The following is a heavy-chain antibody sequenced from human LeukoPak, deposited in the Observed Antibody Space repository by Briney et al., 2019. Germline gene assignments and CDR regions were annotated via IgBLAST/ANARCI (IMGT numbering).Heavy chain of an antibody. V-gene: IGHV1-2*02. J-gene: IGHJ6*02. D-gene: IGHD2-2*01. CDR1: GYTFSGFY. Sequence: ASVKVSCKASGYTFSGFYMHWVRQAPGQGLEWMGWINPNSGGTKYAQKFQGRVTMTRDTSISTAYMELSRLTSDDTAVYYCARTRLTAASLDVWGQGTTVTVSS. CDR2: INPNSGGT. CDR3: ARTRLTAASLDV.